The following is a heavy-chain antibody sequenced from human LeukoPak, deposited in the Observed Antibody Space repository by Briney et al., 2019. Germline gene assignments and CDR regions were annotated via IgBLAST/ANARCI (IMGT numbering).Heavy chain of an antibody. CDR2: ISGSGAST. CDR3: ARDSSSVDFWSGIPRGAFDI. V-gene: IGHV3-23*01. CDR1: GFTFSSYA. J-gene: IGHJ3*02. D-gene: IGHD3-3*01. Sequence: GGSLRLSCAASGFTFSSYAMSWVRQAPGKGLEWVSAISGSGASTYYADSVKGRFTISRDNSKNTLYLQMNSLRAEDTAVYYCARDSSSVDFWSGIPRGAFDIWGQGTMVTVSS.